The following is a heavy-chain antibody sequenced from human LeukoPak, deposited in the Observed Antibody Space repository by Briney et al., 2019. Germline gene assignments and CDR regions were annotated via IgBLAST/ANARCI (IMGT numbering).Heavy chain of an antibody. CDR3: ARVVGSRANYFDY. D-gene: IGHD2-15*01. CDR1: GFTFSSYS. J-gene: IGHJ4*02. CDR2: VSNDGNNE. Sequence: GGSLRLSCAASGFTFSSYSMHWVRQAPGKGLEWVGFVSNDGNNEYTESLKGRFIISRDNSKNTLYLQMYSLRPEDTAVYYCARVVGSRANYFDYWGQGTLVTVSS. V-gene: IGHV3-30-3*01.